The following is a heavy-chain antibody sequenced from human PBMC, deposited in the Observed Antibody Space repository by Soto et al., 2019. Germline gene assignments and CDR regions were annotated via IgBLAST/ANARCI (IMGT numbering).Heavy chain of an antibody. J-gene: IGHJ5*02. CDR1: GGSISGYY. CDR2: AYYSGST. CDR3: AMTVPTLSNWVDP. D-gene: IGHD4-4*01. V-gene: IGHV4-59*08. Sequence: QVQLQESGPGLVKPSETLSLTCTVSGGSISGYYWSWIRQSPEKGLEWIGHAYYSGSTKYNPSLKSQVSISVDTSKNQFSLHLRSVTAASMAVYYCAMTVPTLSNWVDPWGQGILVTVSS.